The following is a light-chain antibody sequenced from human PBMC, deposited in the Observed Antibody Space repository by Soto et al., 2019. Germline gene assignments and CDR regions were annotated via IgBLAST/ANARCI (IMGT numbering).Light chain of an antibody. CDR3: QQYGDSPFA. V-gene: IGKV3-20*01. Sequence: IVLTQTPGTLSLSPGEGATLSCRASQSVSSSYLAWYQQKPGQAPRLLIYGASNRATDIPDRFSGSGSGTDFTLTISRLEPEDSGVYYCQQYGDSPFALGPGTKVDIK. J-gene: IGKJ3*01. CDR2: GAS. CDR1: QSVSSSY.